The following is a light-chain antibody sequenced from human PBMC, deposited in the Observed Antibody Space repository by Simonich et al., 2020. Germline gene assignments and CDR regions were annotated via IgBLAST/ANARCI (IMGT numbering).Light chain of an antibody. V-gene: IGLV3-27*01. CDR1: VLAKKY. Sequence: SYELTQPSSVSVSPGQTARITCSGDVLAKKYARGFQQKPGQAPVLVIYKDSERPSGVPGRFSGSSSGTTVTLTISGAQVEDEADYYCYSAADNNLRVFGGGTKLTVL. CDR2: KDS. CDR3: YSAADNNLRV. J-gene: IGLJ3*02.